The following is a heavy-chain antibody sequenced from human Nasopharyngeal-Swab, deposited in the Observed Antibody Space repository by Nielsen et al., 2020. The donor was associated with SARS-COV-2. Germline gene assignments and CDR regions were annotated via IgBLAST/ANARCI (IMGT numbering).Heavy chain of an antibody. D-gene: IGHD1-26*01. Sequence: GESLKISCAASGFTFTNHWMSWVRQAPGKGLEWLANINQAGSVQKYVDSVTGRFFISRDNTEKTLFLQMNSLTVGDTAVYYCVRNGGALDFWGQGTMVTVSS. CDR3: VRNGGALDF. CDR2: INQAGSVQ. V-gene: IGHV3-7*01. CDR1: GFTFTNHW. J-gene: IGHJ4*02.